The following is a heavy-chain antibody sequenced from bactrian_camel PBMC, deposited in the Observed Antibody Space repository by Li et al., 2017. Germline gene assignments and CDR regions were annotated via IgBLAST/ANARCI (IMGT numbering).Heavy chain of an antibody. V-gene: IGHV3S53*01. CDR2: INRRGTT. CDR3: AAGPELVGRASPRLCYDCRY. D-gene: IGHD3*01. J-gene: IGHJ4*01. Sequence: HVQLVESGGGAVQPGGSLRLSCVQVSGYQYKSHCMAWIRQAPGKEREGVAAINRRGTTNYADSVLGRFTISKVNAEKTLYLQMNALKHEDTAMYYCAAGPELVGRASPRLCYDCRYWGQGTQVTVS. CDR1: GYQYKSHC.